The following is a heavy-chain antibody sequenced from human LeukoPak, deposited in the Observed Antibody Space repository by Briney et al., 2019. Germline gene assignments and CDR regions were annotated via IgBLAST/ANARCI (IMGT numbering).Heavy chain of an antibody. V-gene: IGHV3-23*01. J-gene: IGHJ3*02. CDR1: GITLSNYG. Sequence: GGSLRLSCAVSGITLSNYGMSWVRQAPGKGLEWVAGISGSGGGTNYADSVKGRFTISRDNPKNTLYLQMNSLRAEDTAVYYCARVGSIAAFDIWGQGTMVTVSS. CDR2: ISGSGGGT. CDR3: ARVGSIAAFDI. D-gene: IGHD6-6*01.